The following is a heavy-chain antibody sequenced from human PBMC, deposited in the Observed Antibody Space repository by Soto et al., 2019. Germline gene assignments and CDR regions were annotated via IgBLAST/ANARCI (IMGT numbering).Heavy chain of an antibody. V-gene: IGHV1-46*03. Sequence: QVQLAQSGAEVKKPGASVKVSCKASGYTFTNHHMHWVRQVPGEGLEWMGMINPRGGGTNYPQKFQGRVTMTRDTSTSTAYMELSRRTYDDTALYYCCRLDYGQGYWGQGTLVTVSS. CDR1: GYTFTNHH. CDR2: INPRGGGT. J-gene: IGHJ4*02. D-gene: IGHD3-10*01. CDR3: CRLDYGQGY.